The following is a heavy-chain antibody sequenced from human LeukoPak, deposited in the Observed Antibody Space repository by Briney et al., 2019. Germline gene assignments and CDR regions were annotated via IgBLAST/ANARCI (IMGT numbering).Heavy chain of an antibody. CDR3: AKDHLYYYDSSGIADY. D-gene: IGHD3-22*01. V-gene: IGHV3-23*01. CDR1: GFTFGSYA. Sequence: PGGSLRLSXAASGFTFGSYAMSWVRQAPGKGLEWVSAISGSGGSTYYADSVKGRFTISRDNSKNTLYLQMNSLRAEDTAVYYCAKDHLYYYDSSGIADYWGQGTLVTVSS. CDR2: ISGSGGST. J-gene: IGHJ4*02.